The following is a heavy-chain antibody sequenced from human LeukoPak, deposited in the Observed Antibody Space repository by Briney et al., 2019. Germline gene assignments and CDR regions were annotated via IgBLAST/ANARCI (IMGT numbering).Heavy chain of an antibody. CDR3: ASGGCSGGSCYDY. D-gene: IGHD2-15*01. V-gene: IGHV4-59*01. J-gene: IGHJ4*02. CDR2: IYYSGST. Sequence: KPSETLSLTCTVSGGSISSYYWSWIRQPPGKGLEWIGYIYYSGSTNYNPSLKSRVTISVDTSKNQFSLKLSSVTAADTAVYYCASGGCSGGSCYDYWGQGTLVTVSS. CDR1: GGSISSYY.